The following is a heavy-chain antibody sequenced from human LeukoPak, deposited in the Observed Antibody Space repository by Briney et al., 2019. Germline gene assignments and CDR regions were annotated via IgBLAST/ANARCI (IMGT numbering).Heavy chain of an antibody. CDR3: AKDLSSSGSYSSVDY. CDR1: GFTFSSYG. CDR2: IRYDESNK. Sequence: PGGSLRLSCAASGFTFSSYGMGWVRQAPGKGLEWVAFIRYDESNKYYADSVKGRFTISRDNSRNALYLQMNSLRAEDTAFYYCAKDLSSSGSYSSVDYWGQGTLVTVSS. V-gene: IGHV3-30*02. D-gene: IGHD1-26*01. J-gene: IGHJ4*02.